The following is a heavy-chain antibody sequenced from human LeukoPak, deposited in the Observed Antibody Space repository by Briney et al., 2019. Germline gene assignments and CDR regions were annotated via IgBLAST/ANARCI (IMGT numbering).Heavy chain of an antibody. D-gene: IGHD3-22*01. J-gene: IGHJ5*02. CDR3: ARGGGGITMIVVVIKRHQNWFDP. V-gene: IGHV4-61*02. CDR2: IYTSGST. CDR1: GGSISSGSYY. Sequence: SETLSLTCTVSGGSISSGSYYWSWIRQPAGKGLEWIGRIYTSGSTNYNPSLKSRVTISVDTSKNQFSLKLSSVTAADTAVYYCARGGGGITMIVVVIKRHQNWFDPWGQGTLVTVSS.